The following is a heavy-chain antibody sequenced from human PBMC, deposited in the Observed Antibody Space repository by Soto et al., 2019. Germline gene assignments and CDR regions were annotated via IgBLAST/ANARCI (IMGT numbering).Heavy chain of an antibody. V-gene: IGHV3-23*01. CDR1: GFTVSNYA. D-gene: IGHD2-2*01. CDR2: ISGSGGSS. J-gene: IGHJ4*02. Sequence: EVQLLESGGGLVQPGGSRRLSCATSGFTVSNYAMSWVRQAPGKGLEWVSGISGSGGSSYYADSVKGRFTISRDNSKNTLNLQMDSRRAEDTAVYYCAKKSTDSSGYSDYWGQGTVVTVSS. CDR3: AKKSTDSSGYSDY.